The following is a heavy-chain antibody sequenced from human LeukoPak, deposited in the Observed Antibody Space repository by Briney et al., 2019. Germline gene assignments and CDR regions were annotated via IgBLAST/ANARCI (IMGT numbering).Heavy chain of an antibody. CDR3: ARDHTRYYDFWSGYYP. V-gene: IGHV3-21*01. D-gene: IGHD3-3*01. J-gene: IGHJ5*02. CDR2: ISSSSSYI. CDR1: GFTFSSYS. Sequence: GGSLRLSCAASGFTFSSYSMNWVRQAPGKGLEWVSSISSSSSYIYYADSVKGRFTISRDNAKNSLYLQMNSLRAEDTAVYYCARDHTRYYDFWSGYYPWGQGTLVTVSS.